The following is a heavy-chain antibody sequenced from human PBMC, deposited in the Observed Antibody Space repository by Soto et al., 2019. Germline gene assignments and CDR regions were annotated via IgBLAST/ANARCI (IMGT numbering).Heavy chain of an antibody. J-gene: IGHJ4*02. Sequence: SETLSLTCTVSGGSIGRGVYFWSWIRQPPGKGLEWIGFISYTGSAHYNPSLKSRVAISVDTSKDQFSLKLTSVSAADAAVYYCATMGATTGSYYFEYWGQGTLVTVSS. V-gene: IGHV4-30-4*01. D-gene: IGHD1-26*01. CDR3: ATMGATTGSYYFEY. CDR2: ISYTGSA. CDR1: GGSIGRGVYF.